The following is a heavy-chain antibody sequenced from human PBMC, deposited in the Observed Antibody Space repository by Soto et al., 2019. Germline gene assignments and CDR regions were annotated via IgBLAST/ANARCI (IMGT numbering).Heavy chain of an antibody. D-gene: IGHD6-19*01. CDR2: ISAYNGNT. CDR1: GYTFTSYG. V-gene: IGHV1-18*01. Sequence: ASVKVSCKASGYTFTSYGISWVRQAPGQGLEWMGWISAYNGNTNYAQKLQGRVTMTTETSTSTAYMELRSLTPDDTAVYYCARDYMYNSGRYAPDYWGQGTLVTVSS. J-gene: IGHJ4*02. CDR3: ARDYMYNSGRYAPDY.